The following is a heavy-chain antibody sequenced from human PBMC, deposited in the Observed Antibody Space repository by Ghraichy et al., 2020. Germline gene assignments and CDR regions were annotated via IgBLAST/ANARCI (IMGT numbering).Heavy chain of an antibody. CDR2: ISTSGLTT. CDR1: GFIFSSDD. J-gene: IGHJ2*01. V-gene: IGHV3-48*03. D-gene: IGHD2-21*01. Sequence: GESLNISCAASGFIFSSDDMNWVRQAPGKGLEWVSHISTSGLTTYYADSVKGRFTVSRDNVKKSLYLQLNSLRAEDSAVYYCARNRDDCWYFTLWGRGTLVTVSS. CDR3: ARNRDDCWYFTL.